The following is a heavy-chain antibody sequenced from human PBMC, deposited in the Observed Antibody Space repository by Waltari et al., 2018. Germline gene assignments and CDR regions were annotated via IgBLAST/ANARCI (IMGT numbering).Heavy chain of an antibody. Sequence: QLQLQESGPGLVKPSETLSLTCTVDGGSISSSSYYWGWIRQPPGKGLEWIGSIYYSGSTYYNPSLKSRVTTSVDTSKNQFSLKLRSVTAADTAVYYCARGLRDLSSSWYFDEYYGMDVWGQGTTVTVSS. CDR3: ARGLRDLSSSWYFDEYYGMDV. J-gene: IGHJ6*02. CDR2: IYYSGST. CDR1: GGSISSSSYY. D-gene: IGHD6-13*01. V-gene: IGHV4-39*01.